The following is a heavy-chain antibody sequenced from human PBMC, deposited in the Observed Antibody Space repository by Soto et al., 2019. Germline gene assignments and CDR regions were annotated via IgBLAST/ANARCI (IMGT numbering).Heavy chain of an antibody. D-gene: IGHD3-10*01. CDR1: GGTFSSYA. V-gene: IGHV1-69*13. Sequence: SVKVSCKASGGTFSSYAISWVRQAPGQGLEWMGGIIPIFGTANYAQKFQGRVTITADESTSTAYMELSSLRPEDTAVYYCARVLLRSGYYYYGMDVWGQGTTVTRLL. CDR3: ARVLLRSGYYYYGMDV. J-gene: IGHJ6*02. CDR2: IIPIFGTA.